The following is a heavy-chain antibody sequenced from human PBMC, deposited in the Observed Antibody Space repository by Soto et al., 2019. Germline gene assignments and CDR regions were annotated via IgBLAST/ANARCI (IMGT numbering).Heavy chain of an antibody. V-gene: IGHV3-23*01. CDR1: GFTFSSHA. Sequence: GGSLRLSCAASGFTFSSHAMSWVRQAPGKGLEWVSSIGGTGAATYYADSVKGRFTISRDNSKSTLNLQMNSLRADDTAVYYCAKGAMTARRFDYRGQGTLVTVSS. J-gene: IGHJ4*02. CDR3: AKGAMTARRFDY. CDR2: IGGTGAAT. D-gene: IGHD6-6*01.